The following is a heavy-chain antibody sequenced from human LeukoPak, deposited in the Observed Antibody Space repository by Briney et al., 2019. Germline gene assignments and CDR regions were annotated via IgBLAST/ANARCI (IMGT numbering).Heavy chain of an antibody. CDR3: ARDRSNSEY. J-gene: IGHJ4*02. Sequence: ASVKVSCTTSGYGFSTYGISWVRQAPGQGLEWLGWISVDNGNTNYAQKFQVRVTITTDTSTSTVYMELTSLKSDDTAVYYCARDRSNSEYWGQGTLVTVSS. CDR1: GYGFSTYG. V-gene: IGHV1-18*01. CDR2: ISVDNGNT. D-gene: IGHD1-26*01.